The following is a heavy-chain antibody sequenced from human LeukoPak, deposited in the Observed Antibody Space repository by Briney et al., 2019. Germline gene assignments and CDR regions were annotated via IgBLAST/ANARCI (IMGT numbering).Heavy chain of an antibody. CDR3: ARDRWGYSYGGD. V-gene: IGHV3-7*01. J-gene: IGHJ4*02. CDR2: IKQDGSEK. Sequence: SGGSLRLSCTASGFTFSTYWMSWVRQAPGKGLEWVANIKQDGSEKYYVDSVKGRFTISRDNAKNSLYLQMNSLRAEDTALYYCARDRWGYSYGGDWGQGTLVTVSS. D-gene: IGHD5-18*01. CDR1: GFTFSTYW.